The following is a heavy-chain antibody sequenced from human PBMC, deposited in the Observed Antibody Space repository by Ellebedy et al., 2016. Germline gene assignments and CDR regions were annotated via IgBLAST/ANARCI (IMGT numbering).Heavy chain of an antibody. CDR1: GFTFGSFV. CDR2: ITASGGAS. D-gene: IGHD3-22*01. V-gene: IGHV3-23*01. Sequence: GESLKISXAASGFTFGSFVMAWVRQTPGQGLEWVSAITASGGASYYADSVKGRFTFSRDNSKNTLYLQMNSLRAEDTAIYYCAKTTGYYDSIGYTDFWGQGTLVTVSS. J-gene: IGHJ4*02. CDR3: AKTTGYYDSIGYTDF.